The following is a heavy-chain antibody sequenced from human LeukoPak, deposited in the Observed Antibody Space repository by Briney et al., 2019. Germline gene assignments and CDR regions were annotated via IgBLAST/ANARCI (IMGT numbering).Heavy chain of an antibody. V-gene: IGHV4-34*01. J-gene: IGHJ5*02. CDR2: INHSGST. D-gene: IGHD1-26*01. Sequence: SETLSLTCAVSGGSFSGYYWSWIRQPPGKGLEWIGEINHSGSTNYNPSLKSRVTISVDTSKNQFSLKLSSVTAADTAVYYCARGSSYFNWFDPWGQGTLVTVSS. CDR3: ARGSSYFNWFDP. CDR1: GGSFSGYY.